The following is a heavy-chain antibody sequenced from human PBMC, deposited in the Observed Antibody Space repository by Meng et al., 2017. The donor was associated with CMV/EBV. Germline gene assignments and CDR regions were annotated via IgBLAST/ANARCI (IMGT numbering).Heavy chain of an antibody. V-gene: IGHV1-18*01. CDR2: ISAYNGNT. D-gene: IGHD3-22*01. Sequence: ASVKVSCKASGYTFTSYGISWVRQAPGQGLEWMGWISAYNGNTNYAQKLQGRVTMTTDTSTNTAYMELRSLRSDDTAVYYCARVYPRPSRVVVPPGAYYYYGMDVWGQGTTVTVSS. CDR3: ARVYPRPSRVVVPPGAYYYYGMDV. J-gene: IGHJ6*02. CDR1: GYTFTSYG.